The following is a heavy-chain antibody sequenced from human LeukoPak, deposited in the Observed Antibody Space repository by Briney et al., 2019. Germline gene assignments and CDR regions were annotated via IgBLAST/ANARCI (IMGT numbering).Heavy chain of an antibody. CDR3: ARADYYDSSSYYYGVGYFQH. CDR2: ISYDGSNK. CDR1: GFTFSNYA. J-gene: IGHJ1*01. Sequence: GGSLRLSCAASGFTFSNYAMHWVRHAPGKGLEWVAVISYDGSNKYYPDSVKGRFTISRDNSKNTLYLQMNSLRAEDTAVYYCARADYYDSSSYYYGVGYFQHWGQGTLVTVSS. V-gene: IGHV3-30-3*01. D-gene: IGHD3-22*01.